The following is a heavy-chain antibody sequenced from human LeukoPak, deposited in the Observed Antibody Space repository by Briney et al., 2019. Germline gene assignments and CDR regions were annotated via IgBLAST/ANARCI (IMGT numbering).Heavy chain of an antibody. J-gene: IGHJ4*02. CDR3: AREQTAVAGNDY. Sequence: GGSLRLSCAASGFTFSSADLHWVRQVTGKGLEWVSAIGTGGDTYYADSVRGRFTISRDNAKNSLYLQMNSLRVEDTAVYYCAREQTAVAGNDYWGQGILVTVSS. V-gene: IGHV3-13*01. CDR2: IGTGGDT. D-gene: IGHD6-19*01. CDR1: GFTFSSAD.